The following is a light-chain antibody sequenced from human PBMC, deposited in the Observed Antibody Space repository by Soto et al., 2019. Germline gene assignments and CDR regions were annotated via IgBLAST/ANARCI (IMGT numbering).Light chain of an antibody. CDR2: EVS. CDR3: SSYTSSTTLV. J-gene: IGLJ2*01. V-gene: IGLV2-8*01. Sequence: QSVLTQPPSASGSPGQSVTISCTGTSSDVGGYKYVSWYQQHPGKVPKLMIYEVSKRPSGVPDRFSGSKSGNTASLTVSGLQAEDEGDYHCSSYTSSTTLVFGGGTKLTVL. CDR1: SSDVGGYKY.